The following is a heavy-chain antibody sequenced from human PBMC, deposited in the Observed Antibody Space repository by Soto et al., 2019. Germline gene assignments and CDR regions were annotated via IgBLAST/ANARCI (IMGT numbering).Heavy chain of an antibody. J-gene: IGHJ6*02. Sequence: SETLSLTCTVSGGSISSYYWSWIRQPPGKGLEWIGNINYSGSTNYNPSLKSRVTISVDTSKNQFSLKLSSVTAADTAVYYCNQLLSDNYYYGMDVWGQGTTVTVSS. CDR3: NQLLSDNYYYGMDV. CDR2: INYSGST. CDR1: GGSISSYY. D-gene: IGHD2-2*01. V-gene: IGHV4-59*12.